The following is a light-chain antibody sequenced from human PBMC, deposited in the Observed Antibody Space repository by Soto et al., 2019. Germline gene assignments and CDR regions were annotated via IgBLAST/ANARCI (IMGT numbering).Light chain of an antibody. V-gene: IGKV3D-7*01. CDR1: QSVSSSY. J-gene: IGKJ1*01. Sequence: EIVMTQSPATLSLSPGERATLSCRASQSVSSSYLSWYQQKPGQAPRLLIYGASTRATGIPARFSGSGSGTDFTLTISSLQPEDFAVYYCQQDYNLPWTFGQGTKVKIK. CDR3: QQDYNLPWT. CDR2: GAS.